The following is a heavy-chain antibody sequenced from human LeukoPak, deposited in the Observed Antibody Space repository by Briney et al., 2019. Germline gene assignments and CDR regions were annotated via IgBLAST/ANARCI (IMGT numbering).Heavy chain of an antibody. Sequence: SVKVSCKASGFTFTSSAMQWVRQARGQRLEWIGWIVVGSGNTNYAQKFQERVTITRDMSTSTAYMELSSLRSEDTAVYYCAAAYLVNKNLNWFDPWGQGTLVTVSS. J-gene: IGHJ5*02. CDR2: IVVGSGNT. CDR3: AAAYLVNKNLNWFDP. D-gene: IGHD3-9*01. V-gene: IGHV1-58*02. CDR1: GFTFTSSA.